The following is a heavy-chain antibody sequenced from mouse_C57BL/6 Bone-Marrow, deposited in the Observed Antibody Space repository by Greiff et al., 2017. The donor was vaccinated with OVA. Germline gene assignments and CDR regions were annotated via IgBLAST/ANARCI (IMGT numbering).Heavy chain of an antibody. Sequence: QVQLQQSGPELVKPGASVKISCKASGYAFSSSWMNWVKQRPGQGLEWIGRIYPGDGGTNYNGKFKGKATLTADKSSSTAYMQLSSLTSEDAAVYFCSRRRGCEYWGQGTTLTVSS. V-gene: IGHV1-82*01. J-gene: IGHJ2*01. CDR2: IYPGDGGT. CDR3: SRRRGCEY. CDR1: GYAFSSSW.